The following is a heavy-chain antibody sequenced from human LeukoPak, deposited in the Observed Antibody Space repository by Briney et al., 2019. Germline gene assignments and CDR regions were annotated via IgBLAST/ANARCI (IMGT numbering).Heavy chain of an antibody. CDR1: GGSISSYY. CDR2: IYYSEST. CDR3: ARGSEGLRLGELSFLFDY. V-gene: IGHV4-59*01. Sequence: SETLSLTCTVSGGSISSYYWSWIRQPPGKGLEWIGYIYYSESTNYNPSLKSRVTISVDTSKNQFSLRLSSVTAADTAVYYCARGSEGLRLGELSFLFDYWGQGTLVTVSS. D-gene: IGHD3-16*02. J-gene: IGHJ4*02.